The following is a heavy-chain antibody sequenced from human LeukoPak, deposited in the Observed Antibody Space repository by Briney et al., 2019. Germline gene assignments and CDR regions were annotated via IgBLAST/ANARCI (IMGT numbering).Heavy chain of an antibody. CDR3: ASGGYSRGYYYYGMDV. CDR2: IIPIFGTA. D-gene: IGHD3-10*01. Sequence: AASVKVSCKASGGTFSSYAISWVRQAPGQGLEWMGGIIPIFGTANYAQKFQGRVTITADESTSTAYMELSSLRSEDTAVYYCASGGYSRGYYYYGMDVWGQGTTVTVSS. CDR1: GGTFSSYA. J-gene: IGHJ6*02. V-gene: IGHV1-69*13.